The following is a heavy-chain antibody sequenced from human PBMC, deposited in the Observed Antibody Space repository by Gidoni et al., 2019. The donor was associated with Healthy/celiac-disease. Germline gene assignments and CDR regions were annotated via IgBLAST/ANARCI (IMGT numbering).Heavy chain of an antibody. CDR1: GFTFSSYA. V-gene: IGHV3-23*04. J-gene: IGHJ4*02. Sequence: EVQLVESGGGLVQPGGSLRLYCAASGFTFSSYAMSWVRQAPGKGLEGVSAISGSGGSTYYADSVKGRFTISRDNSKNTLYLQMNSLRAEDTAVYYCAKDVPYAETGTWAYYFDYWGQGTLVTVSS. CDR2: ISGSGGST. D-gene: IGHD1-1*01. CDR3: AKDVPYAETGTWAYYFDY.